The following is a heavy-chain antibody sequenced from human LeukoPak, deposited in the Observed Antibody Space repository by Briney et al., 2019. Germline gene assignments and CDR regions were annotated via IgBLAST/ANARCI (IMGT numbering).Heavy chain of an antibody. D-gene: IGHD3-22*01. CDR1: GFTFSSYD. J-gene: IGHJ4*02. V-gene: IGHV3-48*03. CDR3: ARVGGYYYDSSGYLDY. Sequence: GGSLRLSCAASGFTFSSYDMNWVRQAPGKGLEWVSYISSSGSTIYYADSVKGRFTISRDNAKNSLYLQMNSLRAEDTAVYYCARVGGYYYDSSGYLDYWGQGTLVTVSS. CDR2: ISSSGSTI.